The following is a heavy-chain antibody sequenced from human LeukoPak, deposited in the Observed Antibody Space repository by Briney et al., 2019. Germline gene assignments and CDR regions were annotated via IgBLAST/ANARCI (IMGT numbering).Heavy chain of an antibody. CDR1: GGSISSGDYY. Sequence: SQTLSLTCTVSGGSISSGDYYWSWIRQPPGKGLEWIGYIYYSGSTYYNPSLKSRVTISVDTSKNRFSLKLSSVTAADTAVYYCARALPGIAAAGRDHLDYWGQGTLVTVSS. D-gene: IGHD6-13*01. CDR3: ARALPGIAAAGRDHLDY. CDR2: IYYSGST. V-gene: IGHV4-30-4*08. J-gene: IGHJ4*02.